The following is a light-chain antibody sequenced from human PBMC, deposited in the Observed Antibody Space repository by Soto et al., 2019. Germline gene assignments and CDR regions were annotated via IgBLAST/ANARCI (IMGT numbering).Light chain of an antibody. CDR2: TNN. V-gene: IGLV2-14*03. Sequence: QSALTQPASVSGSPGQSITISCTGTSSDVGAYNFVSWHQQHPGKAPKLLIYTNNQRPSGVPDRFSGSKSGTSASLAISGLRSEDEADYYCASWDGSLSGHVFGTGTKVTVL. J-gene: IGLJ1*01. CDR3: ASWDGSLSGHV. CDR1: SSDVGAYNF.